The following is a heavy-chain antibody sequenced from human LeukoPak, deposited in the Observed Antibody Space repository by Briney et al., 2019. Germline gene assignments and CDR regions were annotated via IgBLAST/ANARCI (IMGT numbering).Heavy chain of an antibody. CDR2: IYYNGRT. CDR3: ARITDRTIFGEIMHGFDV. J-gene: IGHJ3*01. D-gene: IGHD3-3*01. Sequence: PSETLSLTCTVSGDSINNNNYYWGWIRQPPGKGLEWIGNIYYNGRTYYSPSLKSRGTISVDTSNNQFSLKLSSVTAADTAVYYCARITDRTIFGEIMHGFDVWGQGTPVTVSS. CDR1: GDSINNNNYY. V-gene: IGHV4-39*01.